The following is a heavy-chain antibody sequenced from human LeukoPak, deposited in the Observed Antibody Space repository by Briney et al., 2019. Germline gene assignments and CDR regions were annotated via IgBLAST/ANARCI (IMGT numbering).Heavy chain of an antibody. CDR3: ARTGAMVRGVTYNWFDP. J-gene: IGHJ5*02. Sequence: SETLSLTCAVSGGSISSSNWWSWVRQPPGKGLEWIGEIYHSGSTNYNPSLKSRVTISVDKSKNQFSLKLSSVTAADTAVYYCARTGAMVRGVTYNWFDPWGQGTLVTVSS. V-gene: IGHV4-4*02. D-gene: IGHD3-10*01. CDR1: GGSISSSNW. CDR2: IYHSGST.